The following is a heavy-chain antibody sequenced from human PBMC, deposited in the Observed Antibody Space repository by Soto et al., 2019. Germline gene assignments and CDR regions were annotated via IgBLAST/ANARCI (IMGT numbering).Heavy chain of an antibody. CDR1: GFTFSSYG. V-gene: IGHV3-30*18. CDR2: ISYDGSNK. Sequence: LRLSCAASGFTFSSYGMHWVRQAPGKGLEWVAVISYDGSNKYYADSVKGRFTISRDNSKNTLYLQMNSLRAEDTAVYYCAKLSMATISSALVDYWGQGTLVTVSS. J-gene: IGHJ4*02. CDR3: AKLSMATISSALVDY. D-gene: IGHD5-12*01.